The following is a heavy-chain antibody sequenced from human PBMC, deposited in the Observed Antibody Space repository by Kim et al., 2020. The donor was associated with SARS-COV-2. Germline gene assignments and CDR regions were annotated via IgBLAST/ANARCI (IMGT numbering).Heavy chain of an antibody. CDR1: GGSISSYY. V-gene: IGHV4-59*13. J-gene: IGHJ4*02. Sequence: SETLSLTCTVSGGSISSYYWSWIRQPPGKGLEWIGYIYYSGSTNYNPSLKSRVTISVDTSKNQFSLKLSSVTAADTAVYYCAIAVSHSQAIFDYWGQGTLVTVSS. D-gene: IGHD6-19*01. CDR2: IYYSGST. CDR3: AIAVSHSQAIFDY.